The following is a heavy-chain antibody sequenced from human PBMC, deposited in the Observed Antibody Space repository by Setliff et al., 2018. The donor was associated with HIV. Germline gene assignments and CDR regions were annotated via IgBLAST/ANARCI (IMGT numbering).Heavy chain of an antibody. Sequence: AASVKVSCKASGYTFTNYAMHWLRQAPGQRLEWMGWINAGNGNTRYSPKFQGRVTITADESTTTAYMELSSLRSEDTAVYYCARIPNHSSGFDYWGQGTPVTVSS. V-gene: IGHV1-3*01. D-gene: IGHD3-22*01. CDR2: INAGNGNT. J-gene: IGHJ4*02. CDR1: GYTFTNYA. CDR3: ARIPNHSSGFDY.